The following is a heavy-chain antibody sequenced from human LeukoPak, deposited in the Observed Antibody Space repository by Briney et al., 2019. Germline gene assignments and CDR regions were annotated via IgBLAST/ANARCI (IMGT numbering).Heavy chain of an antibody. CDR1: GYTFTSYY. CDR3: ARVLGGAAAGTELNLSY. V-gene: IGHV1-46*01. Sequence: ASVKVSCKGSGYTFTSYYMHWVRQAPGQGLEWMGIINPSGGNTSYAQKFQGRVTMTRDTSTSTVYMELSSLRSEDTAVYYCARVLGGAAAGTELNLSYWGQGTLVTVSS. J-gene: IGHJ4*02. CDR2: INPSGGNT. D-gene: IGHD6-13*01.